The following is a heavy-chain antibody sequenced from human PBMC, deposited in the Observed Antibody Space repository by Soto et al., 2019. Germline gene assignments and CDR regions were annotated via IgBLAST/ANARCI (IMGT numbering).Heavy chain of an antibody. D-gene: IGHD4-17*01. Sequence: QVQLVESGGGVVQPGRSLRLSCATSGFTFSSYGMHWVRQGPGKGLEWVAVIWYDGTNKYYADSVNGRFTISRDDFQNTLYLHMNSLRAEDTAVYYCARGPMSTVTTWGDWYFDLWGRGTLVPVSS. V-gene: IGHV3-33*01. J-gene: IGHJ2*01. CDR2: IWYDGTNK. CDR3: ARGPMSTVTTWGDWYFDL. CDR1: GFTFSSYG.